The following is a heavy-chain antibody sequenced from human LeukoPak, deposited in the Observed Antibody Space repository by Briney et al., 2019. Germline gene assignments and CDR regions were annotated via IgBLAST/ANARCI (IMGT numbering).Heavy chain of an antibody. V-gene: IGHV1-8*03. CDR2: LNPHSGNT. CDR3: ARGHSSHGMDV. Sequence: RASVKVSCKASEYTFSSYDINWVRQATGQGLEWMGWLNPHSGNTGYAQKFQGRVTITRNTSISTAYMELSSLSSDDTAVYYCARGHSSHGMDVWGQGTTVTVSS. J-gene: IGHJ6*02. D-gene: IGHD2-2*01. CDR1: EYTFSSYD.